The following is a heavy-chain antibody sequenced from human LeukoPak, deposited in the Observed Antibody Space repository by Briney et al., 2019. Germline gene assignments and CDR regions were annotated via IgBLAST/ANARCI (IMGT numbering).Heavy chain of an antibody. D-gene: IGHD6-19*01. CDR2: INAGNGNT. Sequence: ASVKVSCKASGYTFTSYAMHWVRQAPGQRLEWMGWINAGNGNTKYSQKFQGRVTMTEDTSTDTAYMELSSLRSEDTAVYYCATLSSGRHIPQAFDYWGQGTLVTVSS. CDR3: ATLSSGRHIPQAFDY. J-gene: IGHJ4*02. V-gene: IGHV1-3*01. CDR1: GYTFTSYA.